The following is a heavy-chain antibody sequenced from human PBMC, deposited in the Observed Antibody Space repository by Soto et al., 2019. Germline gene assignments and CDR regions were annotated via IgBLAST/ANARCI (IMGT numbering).Heavy chain of an antibody. CDR1: GGSINTFY. Sequence: QVRLQESGPGLLKPSETLSLTCTVSGGSINTFYWSWVRQPAGKGLEWIGRIVASGSTSFNPFLESRLAMSVDTSKNHFSLNLSSVTAADMAVYYCAREVSYSAYNFAHGIQLWSFDFWGQGALVTVSS. V-gene: IGHV4-4*07. J-gene: IGHJ4*02. CDR2: IVASGST. D-gene: IGHD5-12*01. CDR3: AREVSYSAYNFAHGIQLWSFDF.